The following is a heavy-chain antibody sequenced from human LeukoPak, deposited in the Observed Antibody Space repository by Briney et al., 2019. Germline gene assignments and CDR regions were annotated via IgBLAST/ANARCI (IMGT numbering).Heavy chain of an antibody. Sequence: SQRLPRAACGFTFSRSSMQGVRQAPARGLVGVVVISYYGSNNYYAASVKGRFAITRDNSKNTLYLQMNSLRADDTAVYYCARDRESSGLYGGFDYWGQGTLVTVSS. V-gene: IGHV3-30*09. CDR2: ISYYGSNN. CDR3: ARDRESSGLYGGFDY. J-gene: IGHJ4*02. CDR1: GFTFSRSS. D-gene: IGHD6-19*01.